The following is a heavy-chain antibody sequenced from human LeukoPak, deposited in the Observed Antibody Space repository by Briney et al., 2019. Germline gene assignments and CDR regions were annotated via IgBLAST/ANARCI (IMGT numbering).Heavy chain of an antibody. D-gene: IGHD2-2*01. J-gene: IGHJ4*02. CDR3: ARDYEGRDTVVVPAAIY. V-gene: IGHV3-21*01. Sequence: PGGSLRLSCAASGFTFSSYSMNWVRQAPGKGLEWVSSISSSSSYIYYADSVKGRFTISRDNAKNSLYLQMNSLRAEDTAVYYCARDYEGRDTVVVPAAIYWGQGTLVTVSS. CDR1: GFTFSSYS. CDR2: ISSSSSYI.